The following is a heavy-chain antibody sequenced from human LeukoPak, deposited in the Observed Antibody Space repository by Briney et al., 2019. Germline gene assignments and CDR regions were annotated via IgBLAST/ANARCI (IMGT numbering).Heavy chain of an antibody. CDR1: GGSISSSSYY. CDR3: AKAFIEPYYDSSGYYCWFDP. J-gene: IGHJ5*02. CDR2: ISGSGGST. V-gene: IGHV3-23*01. Sequence: ETLSLTCTVSGGSISSSSYYWGWIRQAPGKGLEWVSAISGSGGSTYYADSVKGRFTISRDNSKNTLYLQMNSLRAEDTAVYYCAKAFIEPYYDSSGYYCWFDPWGQGILVTVSS. D-gene: IGHD3-22*01.